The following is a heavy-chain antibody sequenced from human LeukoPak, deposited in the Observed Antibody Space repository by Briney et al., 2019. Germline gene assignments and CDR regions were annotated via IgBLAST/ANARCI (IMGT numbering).Heavy chain of an antibody. CDR3: ARVSYHWNYDILTGPGYYYYMDV. CDR1: GYTFTGYY. Sequence: ASVKVSCKASGYTFTGYYMHWVRQAPGQGLEWMGWINPNSGGTNYAQKFQGRVTMTRDTSISTAYMELSRLRSDDTAVYYCARVSYHWNYDILTGPGYYYYMDVWGKGTTVTVSS. CDR2: INPNSGGT. V-gene: IGHV1-2*02. D-gene: IGHD3-9*01. J-gene: IGHJ6*03.